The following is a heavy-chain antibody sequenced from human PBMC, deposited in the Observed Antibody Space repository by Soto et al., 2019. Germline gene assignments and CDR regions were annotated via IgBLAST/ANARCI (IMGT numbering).Heavy chain of an antibody. Sequence: VQLVESGGGVVQPGRSLRLSCAASGFVYSTYAMHWVRLSPGKGLEWVALIWNDGTKEYYVDSVKGRFTISRDNSQNTLNLQLDSLRAEDTAVYFCVRGIPSQYSSNWLYLYFDLWGRGTQFTVSS. D-gene: IGHD6-13*01. CDR1: GFVYSTYA. CDR3: VRGIPSQYSSNWLYLYFDL. CDR2: IWNDGTKE. V-gene: IGHV3-33*01. J-gene: IGHJ2*01.